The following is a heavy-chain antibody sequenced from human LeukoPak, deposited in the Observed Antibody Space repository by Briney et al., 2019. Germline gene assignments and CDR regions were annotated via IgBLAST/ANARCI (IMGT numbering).Heavy chain of an antibody. D-gene: IGHD1-7*01. J-gene: IGHJ4*02. CDR1: GGSISSSSYY. CDR2: LYYSGGT. V-gene: IGHV4-39*07. Sequence: SETLSLTCTVSGGSISSSSYYWGWIRQPPGKGLDWIGSLYYSGGTYYNPSLKSRVTISVDTSKNQFSLKLSSVTAADTAVYYCARGTYYFDYWGQGTLVTVSS. CDR3: ARGTYYFDY.